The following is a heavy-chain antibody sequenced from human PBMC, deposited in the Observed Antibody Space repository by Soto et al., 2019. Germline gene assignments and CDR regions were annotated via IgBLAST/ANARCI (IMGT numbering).Heavy chain of an antibody. CDR2: IIPIFGTA. CDR3: ARDLGYYYDSSGRNGDY. CDR1: GGTFSSYA. Sequence: QVQLVQSGAEVKKPGSSVKVSCKASGGTFSSYAISWVRQAPGQGLEWMGGIIPIFGTANYAQKFQGRVKITADESTSTAYMELSSLRSEDTAVYYCARDLGYYYDSSGRNGDYWGQGTLVTVSS. J-gene: IGHJ4*02. D-gene: IGHD3-22*01. V-gene: IGHV1-69*01.